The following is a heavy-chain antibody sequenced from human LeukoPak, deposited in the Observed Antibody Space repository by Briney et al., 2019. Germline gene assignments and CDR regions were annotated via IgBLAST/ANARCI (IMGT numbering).Heavy chain of an antibody. CDR1: GFTFSSYE. CDR3: ARDLGGWYGY. V-gene: IGHV3-48*03. Sequence: GGSLRLSCAASGFTFSSYEMNWVRQAPGKGLEWVSYISSSGKNIYFADSVKGRFTISRDNSKNTLYLQMNSLRAEDTAVYYCARDLGGWYGYWGQGTLVTVSS. D-gene: IGHD6-19*01. CDR2: ISSSGKNI. J-gene: IGHJ4*02.